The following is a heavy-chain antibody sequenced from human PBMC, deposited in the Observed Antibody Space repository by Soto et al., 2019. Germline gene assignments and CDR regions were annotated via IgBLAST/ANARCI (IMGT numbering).Heavy chain of an antibody. Sequence: GGLQRLPCAASGFTFSSVSMNWVRQTPRKGLEWVSSISSSGSYIFYADSVKGRFTISRDNAKNSLYLQMNSLRAEDTAVYYCARDPYGSGSTPALGYMDVWVKGTTVTVSS. CDR3: ARDPYGSGSTPALGYMDV. CDR1: GFTFSSVS. J-gene: IGHJ6*03. CDR2: ISSSGSYI. V-gene: IGHV3-21*01. D-gene: IGHD3-10*01.